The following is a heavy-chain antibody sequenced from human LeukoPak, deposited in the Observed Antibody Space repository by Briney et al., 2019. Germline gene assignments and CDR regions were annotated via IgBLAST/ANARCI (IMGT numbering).Heavy chain of an antibody. V-gene: IGHV4-38-2*01. D-gene: IGHD4-23*01. CDR1: GFTFSSYA. CDR3: ARPYLRGTVVNNWFDP. CDR2: IFHSGST. Sequence: PGGSLRLSCAASGFTFSSYAMSWVRQAPGKGLEWIGSIFHSGSTYYNPSLKSRVTISVDTSKNQFSLKLSSVTAADTAVYYCARPYLRGTVVNNWFDPWGQGTLVTVSS. J-gene: IGHJ5*02.